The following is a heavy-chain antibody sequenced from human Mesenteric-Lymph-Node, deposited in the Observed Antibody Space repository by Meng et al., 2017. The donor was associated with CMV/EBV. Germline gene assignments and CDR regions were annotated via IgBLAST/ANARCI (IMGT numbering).Heavy chain of an antibody. CDR2: ISYSSTTT. CDR1: GFTFSSHN. V-gene: IGHV3-23*01. CDR3: AKGPGGLGDY. J-gene: IGHJ4*02. D-gene: IGHD3/OR15-3a*01. Sequence: GESLKISCAVSGFTFSSHNMNWVRQTPGKGLEWVSTISYSSTTTYYADSVKGRFTMSRDNSKNTVYLQMNSLRAKDTAVYYCAKGPGGLGDYWGQGTLVTVSS.